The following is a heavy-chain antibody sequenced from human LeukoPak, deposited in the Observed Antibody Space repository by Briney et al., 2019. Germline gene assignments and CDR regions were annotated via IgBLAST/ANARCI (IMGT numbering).Heavy chain of an antibody. J-gene: IGHJ4*02. Sequence: PSETLSLTCSVSGGSISSYYWSWVRQPAGKGLEWIGRIYDTGSTQYNPSFKSRVTMSLDTSKNQFSLKLNSVTAADTAVYYCARDRLCDILTGPFDYWGQGTLVTVSS. V-gene: IGHV4-4*07. CDR1: GGSISSYY. CDR2: IYDTGST. CDR3: ARDRLCDILTGPFDY. D-gene: IGHD3-9*01.